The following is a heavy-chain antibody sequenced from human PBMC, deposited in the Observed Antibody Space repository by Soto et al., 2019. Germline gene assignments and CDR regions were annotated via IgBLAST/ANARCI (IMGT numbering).Heavy chain of an antibody. V-gene: IGHV2-5*02. D-gene: IGHD2-2*01. J-gene: IGHJ4*02. CDR1: GFSLSTSGVR. Sequence: QITLKESGPTLVKPTQTLTLTCTFSGFSLSTSGVRVGWIRQPPGKALEWLALIYWDDDKRYSPFLKSRLTITKDTSKNQLVLTMTNMDPVDTATYYCAHSRWVYCSTSSCPYYFDYWGQGTLVTVSS. CDR3: AHSRWVYCSTSSCPYYFDY. CDR2: IYWDDDK.